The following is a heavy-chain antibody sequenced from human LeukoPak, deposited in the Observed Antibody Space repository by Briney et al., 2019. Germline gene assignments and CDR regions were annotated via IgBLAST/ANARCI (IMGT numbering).Heavy chain of an antibody. Sequence: SETLSLTRTVSGGSISSGGYYWSWIRQHPEKGLEWIGYLYSVGSTYYNPSLKSRVTISVDTSKNQVSLKMTSVTAADTAVYYCARDSSGDYWYFGLWGRGTLVTVSS. CDR2: LYSVGST. J-gene: IGHJ2*01. CDR1: GGSISSGGYY. V-gene: IGHV4-31*03. D-gene: IGHD2-15*01. CDR3: ARDSSGDYWYFGL.